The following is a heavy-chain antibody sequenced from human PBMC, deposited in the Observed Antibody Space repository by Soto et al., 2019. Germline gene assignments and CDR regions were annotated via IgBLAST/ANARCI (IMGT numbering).Heavy chain of an antibody. D-gene: IGHD2-21*01. CDR1: GFTFSNYG. Sequence: EVQLLESGGGLIQPGGSLRLSCGASGFTFSNYGMTWVRQAPGKGLEWVSTISGSGDRAFYADPVKGRFTISRDNSKNTLYLQMNSLSAEDTATYYCAKEMIASTLADFFDYWGQGILVTVSS. CDR2: ISGSGDRA. V-gene: IGHV3-23*01. J-gene: IGHJ4*02. CDR3: AKEMIASTLADFFDY.